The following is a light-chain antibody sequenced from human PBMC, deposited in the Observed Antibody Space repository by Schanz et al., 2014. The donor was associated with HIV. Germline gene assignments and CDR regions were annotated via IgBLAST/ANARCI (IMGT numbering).Light chain of an antibody. CDR2: GAS. CDR1: ESVSSSL. V-gene: IGKV3D-20*02. J-gene: IGKJ5*01. CDR3: QQCHNWPIT. Sequence: EVVMTQSPATLSVSPGERATLSCRASESVSSSLLAWYQQTPGQAPRLLIYGASSRATGIPDRFSGSGSGTDFTLTISRLEPEDFAVYYCQQCHNWPITFGQGTRLEIK.